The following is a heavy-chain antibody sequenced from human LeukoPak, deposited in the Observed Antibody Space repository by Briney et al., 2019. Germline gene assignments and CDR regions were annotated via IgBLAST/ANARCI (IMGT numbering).Heavy chain of an antibody. CDR1: GGTFSSYA. V-gene: IGHV1-69*01. CDR2: IIPIFGTA. J-gene: IGHJ4*02. Sequence: SVKVSCKASGGTFSSYAISWVRQAPGQGLEWMGGIIPIFGTANYAQKFQGRVTITADESTSTAYMELSSLRSEDTAVYYCARGGTHSSGWYDYWGQGTLVTVPS. D-gene: IGHD6-19*01. CDR3: ARGGTHSSGWYDY.